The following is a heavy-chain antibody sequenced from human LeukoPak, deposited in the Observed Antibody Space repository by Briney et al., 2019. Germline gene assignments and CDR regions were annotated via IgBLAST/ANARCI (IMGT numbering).Heavy chain of an antibody. CDR3: ARSPLGSSWYGDAFDI. D-gene: IGHD6-13*01. Sequence: SETLSLTCTVSGGSISSYYWSWIRQPAGKGLEWIWRIYTSGSTNYNPSLKSRVTMSVDTSKNQFSLKLSSVTAADTAVYYCARSPLGSSWYGDAFDIWGQGTMVTVSS. J-gene: IGHJ3*02. CDR2: IYTSGST. V-gene: IGHV4-4*07. CDR1: GGSISSYY.